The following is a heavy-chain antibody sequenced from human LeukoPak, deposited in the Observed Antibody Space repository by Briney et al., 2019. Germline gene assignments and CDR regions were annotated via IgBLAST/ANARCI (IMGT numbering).Heavy chain of an antibody. V-gene: IGHV4-34*01. CDR2: INHSGST. D-gene: IGHD6-19*01. CDR3: ARDYSSGLHNRHFQH. CDR1: GGSFSGYY. J-gene: IGHJ1*01. Sequence: PSETLSLTCAVYGGSFSGYYWSWIRQPPGKGLEWIGEINHSGSTNYNPSLKSRVTISVDTSKNQFSLKLSSETAAETDVYYCARDYSSGLHNRHFQHWGQGTLVSVSS.